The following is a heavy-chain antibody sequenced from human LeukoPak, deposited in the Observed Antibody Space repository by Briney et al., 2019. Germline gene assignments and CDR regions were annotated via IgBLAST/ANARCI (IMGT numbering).Heavy chain of an antibody. D-gene: IGHD1-26*01. CDR2: IRYDGSNK. V-gene: IGHV3-30*02. CDR1: GFTFSSYG. J-gene: IGHJ4*02. Sequence: GGSLRLSCAASGFTFSSYGMHWVRQAPGKGLEWVAFIRYDGSNKHYADSVKGRFTISRDNSKNTLYLQMNSLRAEDTAVYYCATLDVGATVYWGQGTLVTVSS. CDR3: ATLDVGATVY.